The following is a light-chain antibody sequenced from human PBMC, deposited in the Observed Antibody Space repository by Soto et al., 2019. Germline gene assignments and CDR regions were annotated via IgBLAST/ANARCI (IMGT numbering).Light chain of an antibody. CDR3: CLYAASYTLV. Sequence: QSVLTQPRSVSGSPGQSVTISCTGTSSDVGGYNYVSWYQQHPGKAPKLMIYDVSKRPSGVPDRFSGSKSGNTASLTISGLQAEDEADYYCCLYAASYTLVFGTGTQVTV. J-gene: IGLJ1*01. CDR1: SSDVGGYNY. CDR2: DVS. V-gene: IGLV2-11*01.